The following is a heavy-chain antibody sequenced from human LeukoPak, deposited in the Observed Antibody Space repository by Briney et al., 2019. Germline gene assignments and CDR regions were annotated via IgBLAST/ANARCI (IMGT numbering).Heavy chain of an antibody. CDR3: ARARGDGYQWYFDL. Sequence: PGGSLRLSCAASGFTLGSYWMNGFRQAPGKGLDWLANIKQDGSEKNYVDFVKGRFTISRDNAKNSLDLQMNSLRAEDTAMYYCARARGDGYQWYFDLWGRGTLVTVSS. J-gene: IGHJ2*01. V-gene: IGHV3-7*01. CDR1: GFTLGSYW. D-gene: IGHD5-24*01. CDR2: IKQDGSEK.